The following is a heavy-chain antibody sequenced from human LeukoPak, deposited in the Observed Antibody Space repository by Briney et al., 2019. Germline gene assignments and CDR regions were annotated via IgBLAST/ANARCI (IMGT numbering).Heavy chain of an antibody. D-gene: IGHD2-2*01. J-gene: IGHJ5*02. CDR3: ARDGELGYCSSTSCPSNWFDP. CDR1: GGTFSSYA. CDR2: IIPILGIA. Sequence: SVKVSCKASGGTFSSYAISWVRQAPGQGLEWMGRIIPILGIANYAQKFQGRVTITADKSTSTAYMELSSLRPEDTAVYYCARDGELGYCSSTSCPSNWFDPWGQGTLVTVSS. V-gene: IGHV1-69*04.